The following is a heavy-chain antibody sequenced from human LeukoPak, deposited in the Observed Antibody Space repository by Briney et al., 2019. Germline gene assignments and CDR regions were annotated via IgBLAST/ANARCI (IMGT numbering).Heavy chain of an antibody. D-gene: IGHD6-19*01. J-gene: IGHJ6*02. V-gene: IGHV1-8*01. CDR1: GYTFTSYD. CDR2: MNPNSGNT. Sequence: ASVKVSCKASGYTFTSYDINWVRQATGQGLEWMGWMNPNSGNTGYAQKFQGRVIMTRNTSISTAYMELSSLRSEDTAVYYCASLRYSSGWYYYGMDVWGQGTTVTVSS. CDR3: ASLRYSSGWYYYGMDV.